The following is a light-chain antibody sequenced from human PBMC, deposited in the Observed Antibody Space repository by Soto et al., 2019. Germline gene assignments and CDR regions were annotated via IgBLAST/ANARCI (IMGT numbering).Light chain of an antibody. CDR3: QQFNNWPPWT. CDR2: GAS. Sequence: EIVLTQSPGTLSLSPGERATLSCRASQGVSTSYLAWYQQKPGQAPRLLIYGASTRAAGIPDRFSGSGSGTEFTLTISGLQSDDFAVYYCQQFNNWPPWTFGQGTKVEIK. J-gene: IGKJ1*01. V-gene: IGKV3-15*01. CDR1: QGVSTSY.